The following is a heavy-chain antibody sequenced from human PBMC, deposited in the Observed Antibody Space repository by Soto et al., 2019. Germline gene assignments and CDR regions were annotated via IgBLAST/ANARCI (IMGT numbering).Heavy chain of an antibody. CDR2: FDPEDGET. D-gene: IGHD4-17*01. V-gene: IGHV1-24*01. CDR1: GYTLPELS. Sequence: ASVKVSCKVSGYTLPELSMHWVRQAPGKGLEWMGGFDPEDGETIYAQKFQGRVTMTEDTSTDTAYMELSSLRSEDTAVYYCARGNYGDYVNYYYYGLDVWGQGTTVTVSS. CDR3: ARGNYGDYVNYYYYGLDV. J-gene: IGHJ6*02.